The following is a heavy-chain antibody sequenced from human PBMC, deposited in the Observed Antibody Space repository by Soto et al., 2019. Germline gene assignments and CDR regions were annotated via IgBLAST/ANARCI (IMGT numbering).Heavy chain of an antibody. Sequence: SETLSLTCAVYGGSFSGYYWSWIRQPPGKGLEWIGEINHSGSTNYNPSLKSRVTISVDTSKNQFSLKLSSVTAADTAVYYCARGFSGSRQGYYYGMDVWGQGTTVTVSS. CDR1: GGSFSGYY. CDR3: ARGFSGSRQGYYYGMDV. J-gene: IGHJ6*02. CDR2: INHSGST. V-gene: IGHV4-34*01. D-gene: IGHD1-26*01.